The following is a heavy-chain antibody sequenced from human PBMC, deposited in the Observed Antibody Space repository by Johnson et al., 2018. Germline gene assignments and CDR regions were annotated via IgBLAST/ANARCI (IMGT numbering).Heavy chain of an antibody. J-gene: IGHJ3*02. CDR3: AKARRPPDDDAFDI. Sequence: QVQLQESGGGVVQPGRSLRLSCAASGFTFSNYGMHWVRQAPGKGLEWVAVVVYDGSDKYYADSVKGRFTISSDNSKNTLYLQMNSLRAEDTGGYYCAKARRPPDDDAFDIWGQGTMVTVSS. CDR1: GFTFSNYG. V-gene: IGHV3-30*18. CDR2: VVYDGSDK. D-gene: IGHD6-25*01.